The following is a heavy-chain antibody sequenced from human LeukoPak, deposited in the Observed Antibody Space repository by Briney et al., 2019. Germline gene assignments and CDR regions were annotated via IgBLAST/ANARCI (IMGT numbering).Heavy chain of an antibody. Sequence: ASVKVSCKASGYTFTSYGISWVRQAPGQGLEGMGWISAYNGNTNYAQKLQGRVTMTTDTSTSTAYMELRSLRSDDTAVYYCARAYYDFWSGYYYPSSFDYWGQGTLVTVSS. CDR1: GYTFTSYG. J-gene: IGHJ4*02. CDR3: ARAYYDFWSGYYYPSSFDY. CDR2: ISAYNGNT. V-gene: IGHV1-18*01. D-gene: IGHD3-3*01.